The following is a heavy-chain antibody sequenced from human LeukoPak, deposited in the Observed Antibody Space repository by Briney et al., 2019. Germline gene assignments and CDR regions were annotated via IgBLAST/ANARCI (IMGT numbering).Heavy chain of an antibody. CDR1: GGSITSSSYY. Sequence: SETLSLTRTVSGGSITSSSYYWGWIRQPPGKGLEWIGSIYYSGSTYYNPSVKSRVTISVDTSKNQFSLKLSSVTAADTAVYYCARGPYGSGSYYFSDFDYYYYYMDVWGKGTTVTISS. D-gene: IGHD3-10*01. CDR2: IYYSGST. CDR3: ARGPYGSGSYYFSDFDYYYYYMDV. J-gene: IGHJ6*03. V-gene: IGHV4-39*07.